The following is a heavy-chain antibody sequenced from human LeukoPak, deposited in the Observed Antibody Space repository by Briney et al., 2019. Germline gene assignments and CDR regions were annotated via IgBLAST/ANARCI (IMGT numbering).Heavy chain of an antibody. V-gene: IGHV3-30*04. CDR2: ISTDGRNT. CDR3: ARDYDTLGGWFDY. CDR1: GFTFTNFA. D-gene: IGHD2-15*01. J-gene: IGHJ4*02. Sequence: PGGSLRLSCAASGFTFTNFAMHWVRQAPGKGLEWVAAISTDGRNTYYINSVKGRFTISRDNSKNTVFLQMNSLTKEDTAMYYCARDYDTLGGWFDYWGQGTLVTVSS.